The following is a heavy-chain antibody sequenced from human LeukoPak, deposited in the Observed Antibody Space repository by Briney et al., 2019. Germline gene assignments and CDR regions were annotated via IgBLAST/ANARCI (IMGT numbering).Heavy chain of an antibody. CDR3: ARDLEGYHYGSGNYPQ. D-gene: IGHD3-10*01. Sequence: VASMKVSCKASGYTFTGYYIHWLRQAPGQGLEWMGFINPNSGGTNYAQKFQGRVTMTRDTSISTAYMELSSLTSDDTAVYYCARDLEGYHYGSGNYPQWGRGTLITVSS. CDR2: INPNSGGT. V-gene: IGHV1-2*02. CDR1: GYTFTGYY. J-gene: IGHJ4*02.